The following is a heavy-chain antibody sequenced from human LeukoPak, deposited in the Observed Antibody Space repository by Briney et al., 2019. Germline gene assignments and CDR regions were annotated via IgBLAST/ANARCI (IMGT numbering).Heavy chain of an antibody. D-gene: IGHD6-13*01. V-gene: IGHV4-39*01. CDR3: ARQNAAGDLDY. Sequence: SETLSLTCTVSGVSVSSSSYYWDWIRQPPGKGLEWIGTIYYSGSTYYNPSLKGRVTISVDTSKNHFSLKVSSVTAADTAVYYCARQNAAGDLDYWGQGTLVTVSS. CDR2: IYYSGST. J-gene: IGHJ4*02. CDR1: GVSVSSSSYY.